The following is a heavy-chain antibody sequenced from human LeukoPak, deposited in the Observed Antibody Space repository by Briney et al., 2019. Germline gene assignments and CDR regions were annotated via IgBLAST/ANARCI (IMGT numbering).Heavy chain of an antibody. D-gene: IGHD6-13*01. CDR1: GGSISSPNYY. CDR3: ARSSSNSPYDAFDI. CDR2: ISYSVSA. J-gene: IGHJ3*02. Sequence: SETLSLTCTVSGGSISSPNYYWAWVRQPPGKGQEWIGSISYSVSAHYYPSLKSRVTISIDTPKNQFSLKLSSVTAADTAVYYCARSSSNSPYDAFDIWGQGTMVTVSS. V-gene: IGHV4-39*01.